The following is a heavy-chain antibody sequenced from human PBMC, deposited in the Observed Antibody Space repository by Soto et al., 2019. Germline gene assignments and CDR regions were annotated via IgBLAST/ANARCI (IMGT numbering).Heavy chain of an antibody. V-gene: IGHV4-30-4*01. CDR1: GGSISSGDYY. Sequence: SETLSLTCTVSGGSISSGDYYWSWIRQPPGKGLEWIGYIYYSGSTYYNPSLKSRVTISVDTSKNQFSLKLSSVTAADTAVYYCARDSDYGSSTSCYSFEGMDCWGQGTTVTVSS. D-gene: IGHD2-2*01. CDR2: IYYSGST. J-gene: IGHJ6*02. CDR3: ARDSDYGSSTSCYSFEGMDC.